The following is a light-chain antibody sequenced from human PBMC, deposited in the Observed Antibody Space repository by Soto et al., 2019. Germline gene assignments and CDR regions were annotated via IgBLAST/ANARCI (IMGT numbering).Light chain of an antibody. CDR3: QKYSSVIT. V-gene: IGKV1-27*01. Sequence: DIQMTQSPSSLSASVGVRVIITCRGSQGISNFLAWYQLKPGKVPKLLISAASTLQSGVPSRFSGSGSGTDFTLTITSLQPEDVATYYCQKYSSVITFGQGTRLEIK. J-gene: IGKJ5*01. CDR1: QGISNF. CDR2: AAS.